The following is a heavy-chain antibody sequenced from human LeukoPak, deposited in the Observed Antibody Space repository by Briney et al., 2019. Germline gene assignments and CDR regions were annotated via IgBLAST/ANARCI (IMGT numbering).Heavy chain of an antibody. D-gene: IGHD4-23*01. V-gene: IGHV1-18*01. J-gene: IGHJ4*02. CDR3: ARARSEETPVVTPETFDY. CDR1: GYTFTSYG. CDR2: ISAYNGNT. Sequence: ASVKVSCKASGYTFTSYGISWVRQAPGQGLEWMGWISAYNGNTNYAQKLQGRVTMTTDTSTSTAYMELRSLRSDDTAVYCCARARSEETPVVTPETFDYWGQGTLVTVSS.